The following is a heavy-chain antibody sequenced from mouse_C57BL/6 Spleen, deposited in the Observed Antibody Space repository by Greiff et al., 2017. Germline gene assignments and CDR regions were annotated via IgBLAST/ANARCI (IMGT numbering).Heavy chain of an antibody. CDR3: ARPPDRSGYDY. Sequence: QVQLQQPGAELVRPGTSVKLSCKASGYTFTSYWMHWVKQRPGQGLEWIGVIDPSDSYTNYNQKFKGKATLTVDTSSSTAYMQPSSLTSEDSAVYYCARPPDRSGYDYWGQGTTLTVSS. CDR2: IDPSDSYT. V-gene: IGHV1-59*01. J-gene: IGHJ2*01. D-gene: IGHD3-2*02. CDR1: GYTFTSYW.